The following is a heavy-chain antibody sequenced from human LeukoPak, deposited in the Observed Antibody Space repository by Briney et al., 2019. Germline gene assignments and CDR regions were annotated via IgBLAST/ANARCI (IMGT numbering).Heavy chain of an antibody. CDR1: GFTFSSYW. D-gene: IGHD1-26*01. CDR2: NSGGST. CDR3: ARGGSYLSAFDI. J-gene: IGHJ3*02. Sequence: PGGSLRLSCAASGFTFSSYWMSWVRQAPGKGLEWVSINSGGSTFYADSVKGRFTISRDNSKNTLYLQMNSLRAEDTAVYYCARGGSYLSAFDIWGQGTMVTVSS. V-gene: IGHV3-53*01.